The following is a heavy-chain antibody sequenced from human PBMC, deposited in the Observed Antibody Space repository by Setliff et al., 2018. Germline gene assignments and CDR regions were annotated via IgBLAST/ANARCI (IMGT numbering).Heavy chain of an antibody. CDR1: GGSISNTYYY. D-gene: IGHD6-6*01. Sequence: SETLSLTCTVSGGSISNTYYYWSWIRQPAGKGLEWIGHIYTSWSTNYNPSLKRRATISLDTSKNQFSLKLNSVTAADTAVYYCARGRNVAARLLDSWGQGARVTVSS. J-gene: IGHJ4*02. CDR2: IYTSWST. CDR3: ARGRNVAARLLDS. V-gene: IGHV4-61*09.